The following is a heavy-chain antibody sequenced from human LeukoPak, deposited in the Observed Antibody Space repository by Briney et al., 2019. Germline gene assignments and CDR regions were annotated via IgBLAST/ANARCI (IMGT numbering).Heavy chain of an antibody. V-gene: IGHV4-59*08. CDR2: IYYSGST. J-gene: IGHJ2*01. Sequence: SETLSLTCTVSGGSISSYYWSWIRQPPGKGLEWIGFIYYSGSTNYNPSLKSRLTISVDTSKSQFSLRLSSVTAADTAVYYCTAASGSYWYFDLWGRGTLATVSS. D-gene: IGHD6-13*01. CDR3: TAASGSYWYFDL. CDR1: GGSISSYY.